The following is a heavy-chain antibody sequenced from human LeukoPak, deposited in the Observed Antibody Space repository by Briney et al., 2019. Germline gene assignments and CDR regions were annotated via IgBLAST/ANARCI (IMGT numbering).Heavy chain of an antibody. CDR1: GGSISSSNW. V-gene: IGHV4-4*02. CDR3: ARVTESPSMTTVPNYFDY. CDR2: IYHSGST. D-gene: IGHD4-17*01. J-gene: IGHJ4*02. Sequence: SETLSLTCAVSGGSISSSNWWSWVRQPPGKGLEWIGEIYHSGSTNYDPSLKSRVTISVDTSKNQFSLKLSSVTAADTAVYYCARVTESPSMTTVPNYFDYWGQGTLVTVSS.